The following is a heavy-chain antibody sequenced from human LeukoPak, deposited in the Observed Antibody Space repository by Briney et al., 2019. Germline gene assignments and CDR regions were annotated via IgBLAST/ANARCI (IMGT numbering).Heavy chain of an antibody. D-gene: IGHD6-6*01. Sequence: PGGSLRLSCAASGFTFSSYAMHWVRQAPGKGLEWVAVISYDGSNKYYADSVKGRFTISRDNSKNTLYLQMNSLRAEDTAVYYCARGQIEYSSSSGAFDIWGQGTMVTVSS. CDR3: ARGQIEYSSSSGAFDI. V-gene: IGHV3-30-3*01. J-gene: IGHJ3*02. CDR2: ISYDGSNK. CDR1: GFTFSSYA.